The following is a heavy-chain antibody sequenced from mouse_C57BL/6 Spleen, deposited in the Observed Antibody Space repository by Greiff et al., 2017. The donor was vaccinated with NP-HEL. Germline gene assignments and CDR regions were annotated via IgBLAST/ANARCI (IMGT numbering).Heavy chain of an antibody. V-gene: IGHV3-6*01. D-gene: IGHD4-1*01. J-gene: IGHJ2*01. CDR2: ISYDGSN. CDR3: ARGRTGSNFDY. CDR1: GYSITSGYY. Sequence: VQLKQSGPGLVKPSQSLSLTCSVTGYSITSGYYWNWIRQFPGNKLEWMGYISYDGSNNYNPSLKNRISITRDTSKNQFFLKLNSVTTEDTATYYCARGRTGSNFDYWGQGTTLTVSS.